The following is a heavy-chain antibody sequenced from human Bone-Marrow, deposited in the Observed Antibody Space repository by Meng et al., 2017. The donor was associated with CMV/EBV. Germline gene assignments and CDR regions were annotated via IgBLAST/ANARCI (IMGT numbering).Heavy chain of an antibody. Sequence: GESLKISCSASAFTVSSKYMSWVRQAPGKGLEWLSILYSGGNTYYADSVKGRFTISRDNSKNTLYLQMNILRHEDTAVYYCARHTSDYYYSGIDLWGQGTTVTVSS. V-gene: IGHV3-66*02. CDR2: LYSGGNT. J-gene: IGHJ6*02. CDR1: AFTVSSKY. CDR3: ARHTSDYYYSGIDL. D-gene: IGHD2-2*01.